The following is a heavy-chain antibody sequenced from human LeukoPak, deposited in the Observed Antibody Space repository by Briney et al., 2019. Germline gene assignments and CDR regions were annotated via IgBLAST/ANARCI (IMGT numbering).Heavy chain of an antibody. J-gene: IGHJ5*01. D-gene: IGHD6-19*01. CDR2: IHYSGST. CDR3: AGTVAGPNWFDS. V-gene: IGHV4-59*08. Sequence: SETLSLTCNVSGGSISSYYWSWIRQPPGKRLEWIGYIHYSGSTKYNPSLKSRVSISLDTPKNQFSLRPSPVTAADAAVYYCAGTVAGPNWFDSRGQGTQITVSS. CDR1: GGSISSYY.